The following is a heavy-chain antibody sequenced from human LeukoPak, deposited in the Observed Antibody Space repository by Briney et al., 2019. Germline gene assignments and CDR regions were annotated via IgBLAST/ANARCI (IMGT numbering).Heavy chain of an antibody. Sequence: SVKVSCKASGGTFSSYAISWVRQAPGQGLEWMGGIIPIFGTANYAQKFQGRVTITTDESTSTAYMELSSLRSEDTAVYYCARRAAAGTAEFDRWGQGTLVTVSS. CDR3: ARRAAAGTAEFDR. V-gene: IGHV1-69*05. CDR2: IIPIFGTA. D-gene: IGHD6-13*01. J-gene: IGHJ5*02. CDR1: GGTFSSYA.